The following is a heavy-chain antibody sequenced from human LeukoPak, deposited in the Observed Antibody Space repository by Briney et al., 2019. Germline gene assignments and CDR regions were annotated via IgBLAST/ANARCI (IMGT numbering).Heavy chain of an antibody. J-gene: IGHJ4*02. D-gene: IGHD3-16*02. Sequence: SETLSLTCAVYGESFSKYYWSWIRQPPGKGLEWIGEINHSGNTNYNPSLKSRVTISVDTSKNQFSLKMSSVTAADTAAYYCAREQRGRRYFDYWGQGTLVTVSS. CDR3: AREQRGRRYFDY. CDR2: INHSGNT. CDR1: GESFSKYY. V-gene: IGHV4-34*01.